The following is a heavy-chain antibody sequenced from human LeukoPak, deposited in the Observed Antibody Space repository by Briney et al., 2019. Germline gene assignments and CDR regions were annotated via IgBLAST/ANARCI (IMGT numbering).Heavy chain of an antibody. CDR2: IYHSGIT. V-gene: IGHV4-38-2*02. J-gene: IGHJ4*02. CDR3: ATLVSTRYYFDY. CDR1: DYSISSGYGYY. D-gene: IGHD5/OR15-5a*01. Sequence: SETLSLTCTVSDYSISSGYGYYWGWIRQPPGKWLEWIGNIYHSGITYYNHFNSSLKSRVTISIATSKNKFSLRLTSVTAADPAVYFCATLVSTRYYFDYWGQGTLVTVSS.